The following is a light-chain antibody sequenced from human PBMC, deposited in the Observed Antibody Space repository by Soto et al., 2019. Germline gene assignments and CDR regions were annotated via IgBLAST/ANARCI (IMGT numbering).Light chain of an antibody. CDR1: QDITNY. V-gene: IGKV1-33*01. CDR3: QQSVNLPLT. CDR2: EAS. J-gene: IGKJ4*01. Sequence: DIQMTQSPSSLSASVGDRVTITCQASQDITNYLNWYQQKPGKAPKLLIYEASSLETGVPSRFSGGGSATHFTFTISSLQPEDFATYYCQQSVNLPLTFGGGTKVEVK.